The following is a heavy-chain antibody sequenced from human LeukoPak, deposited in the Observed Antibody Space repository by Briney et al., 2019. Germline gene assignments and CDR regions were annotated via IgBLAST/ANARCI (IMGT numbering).Heavy chain of an antibody. J-gene: IGHJ4*02. Sequence: GGSLRLSCASSVFTFIRSGMHWVRQAPCKGRDWVGVICYDGSNKYYAGSVKGRFTIYRDNSKNTLYLQMNSLRADDTAVYYCARDGSDYDIDYWGQGTLVTVSS. V-gene: IGHV3-33*01. D-gene: IGHD3-9*01. CDR3: ARDGSDYDIDY. CDR1: VFTFIRSG. CDR2: ICYDGSNK.